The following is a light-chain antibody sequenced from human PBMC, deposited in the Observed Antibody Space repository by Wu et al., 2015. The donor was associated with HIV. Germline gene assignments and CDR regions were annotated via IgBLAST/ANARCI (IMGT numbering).Light chain of an antibody. Sequence: TXSCRASQXVSSSYLAWYQQKPGQAPRLLIYGAYSRATGIPDRFSGSGSGTDFTLTISRLEPEDFAVYYCQQYGSSPLFGPGTKVDIK. J-gene: IGKJ3*01. CDR1: QXVSSSY. CDR3: QQYGSSPL. V-gene: IGKV3-20*01. CDR2: GAY.